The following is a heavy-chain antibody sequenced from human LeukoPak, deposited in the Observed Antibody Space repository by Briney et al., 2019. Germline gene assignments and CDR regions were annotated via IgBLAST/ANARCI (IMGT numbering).Heavy chain of an antibody. CDR2: INPNDGST. D-gene: IGHD6-13*01. CDR3: VRAPRDSSTMLDY. J-gene: IGHJ4*02. V-gene: IGHV1-46*01. Sequence: GASVKVSCKASGYIFTSFYMHWVRQAPGQGLEWVALINPNDGSTTYAHKFQGRVTMTRDTSTSTVYMDLSRLTSEDTAVYYCVRAPRDSSTMLDYWGQGTLVTVSS. CDR1: GYIFTSFY.